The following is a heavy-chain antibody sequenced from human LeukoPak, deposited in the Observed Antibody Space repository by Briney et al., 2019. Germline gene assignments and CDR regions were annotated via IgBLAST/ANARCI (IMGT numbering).Heavy chain of an antibody. CDR1: GGSISSGGYS. V-gene: IGHV4-30-2*01. CDR3: ARIDIVAT. Sequence: SETLSLTCAVSGGSISSGGYSWSWIRQPPGKGLEWIGYIYHSGSTYHNPSLKSRVTISVDRSKNQFSLKLSSVTAADTAVYYCARIDIVATWGQGTLVTASS. CDR2: IYHSGST. J-gene: IGHJ5*02. D-gene: IGHD5-12*01.